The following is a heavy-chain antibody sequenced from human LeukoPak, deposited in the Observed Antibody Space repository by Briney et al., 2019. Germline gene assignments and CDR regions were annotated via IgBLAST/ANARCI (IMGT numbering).Heavy chain of an antibody. J-gene: IGHJ4*02. CDR3: AKSLYSSGWKFDY. D-gene: IGHD6-19*01. CDR1: GFTFSMYA. CDR2: ISGSGGST. Sequence: PGGSLRLSCAASGFTFSMYAMSWVRQAPGKGLEWVASISGSGGSTNYADSVKGRFTISRDNSKNTLYLQMNSLRAEDTALYYCAKSLYSSGWKFDYGGQGTLVTVSS. V-gene: IGHV3-23*01.